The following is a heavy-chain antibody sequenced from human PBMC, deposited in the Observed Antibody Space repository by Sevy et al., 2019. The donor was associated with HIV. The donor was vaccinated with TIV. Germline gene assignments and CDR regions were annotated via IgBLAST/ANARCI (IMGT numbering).Heavy chain of an antibody. CDR2: IYYSGST. J-gene: IGHJ4*02. V-gene: IGHV4-61*01. D-gene: IGHD5-12*01. Sequence: SETLSLTCTVSGGSVSSGSYYWSWIRQPPGKGLEWIGYIYYSGSTNYNPSLKSRVTISVDTSKNQFSLKLSSVTAADTAVYYCAIVVSGRGYSGYLVDYWGQGTLVTVSS. CDR3: AIVVSGRGYSGYLVDY. CDR1: GGSVSSGSYY.